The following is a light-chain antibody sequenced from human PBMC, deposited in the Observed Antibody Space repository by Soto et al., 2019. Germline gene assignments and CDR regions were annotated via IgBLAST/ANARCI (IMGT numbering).Light chain of an antibody. CDR1: QSVSSY. CDR3: QQGSNWPPKYT. CDR2: DAS. V-gene: IGKV3-11*01. J-gene: IGKJ2*01. Sequence: EIVLTQSPATLSLSPGERATLSCRASQSVSSYLAWYQQKPGQAPRLLIYDASNRATGIPARFSGSGSGTDFTLTISSIEPEAFAVYYCQQGSNWPPKYTFGQRTKLEIK.